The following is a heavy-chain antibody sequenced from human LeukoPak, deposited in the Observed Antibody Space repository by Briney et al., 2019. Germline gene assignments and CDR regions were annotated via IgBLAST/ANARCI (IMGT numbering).Heavy chain of an antibody. D-gene: IGHD3-22*01. CDR2: ITRSSSYI. CDR3: ARHVVAVGFDY. Sequence: TGGSLRLSCAASGFTFSTYSMNWVRQAPGKGLEWVSSITRSSSYIYYADSVKGRFTIARDNAKNSLYLQMNSLRADDTAVYYCARHVVAVGFDYWGRGTLATVSS. J-gene: IGHJ4*02. CDR1: GFTFSTYS. V-gene: IGHV3-21*01.